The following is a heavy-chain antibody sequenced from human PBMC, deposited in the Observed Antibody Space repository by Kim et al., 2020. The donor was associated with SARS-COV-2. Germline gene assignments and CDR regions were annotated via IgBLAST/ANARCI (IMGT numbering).Heavy chain of an antibody. CDR3: ARAGYGSESYWGY. D-gene: IGHD3-10*01. CDR2: IRQDGSEK. Sequence: GGSLRLSCAASGFTFSSYWMSWVRQAPGKGLEWVANIRQDGSEKYYVDSVKGRFTISRDNAKNSLYLQMNSLRAEDTAVYYCARAGYGSESYWGYWGQGTLVTVSS. CDR1: GFTFSSYW. J-gene: IGHJ4*02. V-gene: IGHV3-7*01.